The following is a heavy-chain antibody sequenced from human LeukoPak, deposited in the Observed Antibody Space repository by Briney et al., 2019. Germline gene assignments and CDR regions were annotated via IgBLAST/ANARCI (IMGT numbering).Heavy chain of an antibody. Sequence: PGGSLRLSCAASGFAFSSYAIHWVRQAPGKGLEWVAFISYDGSNKYYADSVKGRFTISRDNSKNTLYLQMNSLRAEDTAVYYCARDFLGVHYFDYWGQETLVTVSS. J-gene: IGHJ4*02. CDR3: ARDFLGVHYFDY. CDR1: GFAFSSYA. D-gene: IGHD3-3*01. CDR2: ISYDGSNK. V-gene: IGHV3-30*04.